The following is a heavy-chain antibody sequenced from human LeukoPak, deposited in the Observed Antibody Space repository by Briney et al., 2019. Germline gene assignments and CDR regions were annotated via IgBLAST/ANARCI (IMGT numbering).Heavy chain of an antibody. J-gene: IGHJ4*02. D-gene: IGHD4-17*01. CDR3: AMGEYGDYAISPLDY. CDR1: GYTFTGYY. Sequence: ASVKVSCKASGYTFTGYYMHWVRQAPGQGLEWMGWINPNSGGTNYAQKFQGWVTMTRDTSISTAYMELSRLRSDDTAVYYCAMGEYGDYAISPLDYWGQGTLVTVSS. V-gene: IGHV1-2*04. CDR2: INPNSGGT.